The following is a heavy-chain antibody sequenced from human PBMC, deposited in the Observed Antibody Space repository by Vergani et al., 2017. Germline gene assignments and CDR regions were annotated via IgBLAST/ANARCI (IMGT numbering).Heavy chain of an antibody. Sequence: EVQLLESGGGLVQPGGSLRLSCAASGFTFSSYAMSWVRQAPGKGLEWVSAISGSGGSTYYADSVKGRFTISRDNSKKVKYMQMNSLRAEDAAIYYCAKDPNWSYVSGFPDYWGQGTLVTVSS. CDR3: AKDPNWSYVSGFPDY. D-gene: IGHD1-7*01. CDR2: ISGSGGST. J-gene: IGHJ4*02. CDR1: GFTFSSYA. V-gene: IGHV3-23*01.